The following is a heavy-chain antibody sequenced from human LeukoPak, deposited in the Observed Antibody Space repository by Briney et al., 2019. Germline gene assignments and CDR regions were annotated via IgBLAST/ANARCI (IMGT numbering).Heavy chain of an antibody. CDR3: ATDRGYRGGGWYYFDY. Sequence: ASVKVSCKVSGYTLTELSMHWVRQAPGTGLEWMGGFDPEDGETIYAQKFQGRVTMTEDTSTDTAYMELSSLRSEDTAVYYCATDRGYRGGGWYYFDYWGQGTLVTVSS. CDR1: GYTLTELS. D-gene: IGHD6-19*01. CDR2: FDPEDGET. J-gene: IGHJ4*02. V-gene: IGHV1-24*01.